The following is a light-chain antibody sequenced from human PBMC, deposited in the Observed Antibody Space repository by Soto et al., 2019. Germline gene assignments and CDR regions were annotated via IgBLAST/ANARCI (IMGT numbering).Light chain of an antibody. CDR1: QSVSSN. CDR2: DAS. CDR3: QQRNNWLT. Sequence: EIVLTQSPATLSLSPGERATLSCRASQSVSSNNLAWYQQKPGQAPRLLIYDASNRATGIPARFSGSGSGTDFTLTISSLGPEDFAVYYCQQRNNWLTFGGGTKVEIK. J-gene: IGKJ4*01. V-gene: IGKV3-11*01.